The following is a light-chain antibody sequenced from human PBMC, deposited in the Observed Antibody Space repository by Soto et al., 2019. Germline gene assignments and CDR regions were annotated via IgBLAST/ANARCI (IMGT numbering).Light chain of an antibody. V-gene: IGLV2-23*02. J-gene: IGLJ2*01. CDR1: SSDVGSYNL. CDR3: CSYAGSNTFV. Sequence: QSALTQPASVSGSPGQSITISCSGTSSDVGSYNLVSWYQQHPGKAPQLMIYEASKRPSGVSDRFSGSKSGNTASLTISGLQAEDEADYYCCSYAGSNTFVFGGGTKLNVL. CDR2: EAS.